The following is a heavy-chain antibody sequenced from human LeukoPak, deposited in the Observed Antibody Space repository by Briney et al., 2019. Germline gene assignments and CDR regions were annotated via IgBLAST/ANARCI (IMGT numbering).Heavy chain of an antibody. D-gene: IGHD3-10*01. V-gene: IGHV4-59*01. Sequence: SETLSLTCTVSGGSISSYYWSWNRQPPGKGLEWIGYIYYSGSTNYNPSLKSRVTISVDTSKNQFSLKLSSVTAADTAVYYCARLSRNYYGSGSYTYYVDYWGQGTLVTVSS. CDR1: GGSISSYY. CDR2: IYYSGST. CDR3: ARLSRNYYGSGSYTYYVDY. J-gene: IGHJ4*02.